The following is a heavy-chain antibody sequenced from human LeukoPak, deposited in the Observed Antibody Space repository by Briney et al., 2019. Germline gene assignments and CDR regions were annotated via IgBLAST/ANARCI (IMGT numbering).Heavy chain of an antibody. D-gene: IGHD6-13*01. V-gene: IGHV1-2*02. CDR3: AREAAADPSYYYYYYMDV. CDR2: INPNSGGT. J-gene: IGHJ6*03. CDR1: GYTFTGYY. Sequence: ASVKVSCKASGYTFTGYYMHWVRQAPGQGLEWMGWINPNSGGTNYAQKFQGRVTMTRNTSISTAYMELSSLRSEDTAVYYCAREAAADPSYYYYYYMDVWGKGTTVTVSS.